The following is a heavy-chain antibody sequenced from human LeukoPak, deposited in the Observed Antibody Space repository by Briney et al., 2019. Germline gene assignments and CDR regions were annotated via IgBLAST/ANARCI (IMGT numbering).Heavy chain of an antibody. CDR1: GFTFSGSA. CDR3: TSSNSAAWYYSYGMDV. V-gene: IGHV3-73*01. CDR2: ISSKANRYAT. J-gene: IGHJ6*02. D-gene: IGHD2/OR15-2a*01. Sequence: PGWSLRLSCAASGFTFSGSAMHWVRQASGKGLEWVGRISSKANRYATAYAASVKGRFTISRDDSKNTAYLQMNSLKTEDTAVYYCTSSNSAAWYYSYGMDVWGQGTTVT.